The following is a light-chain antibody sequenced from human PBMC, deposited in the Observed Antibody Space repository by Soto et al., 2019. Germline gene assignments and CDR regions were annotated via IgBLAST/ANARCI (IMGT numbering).Light chain of an antibody. CDR1: QSVGRTY. V-gene: IGKV3-20*01. Sequence: EIVLTQFPGTLSLSPGERATLSCRASQSVGRTYVACYQQKPGQAPRVIIYAASNRASGIADRFSGSGTESTFTLTISRLEHEDFAVYYCHQYDTSPWAFGQGTKVEIK. CDR3: HQYDTSPWA. J-gene: IGKJ1*01. CDR2: AAS.